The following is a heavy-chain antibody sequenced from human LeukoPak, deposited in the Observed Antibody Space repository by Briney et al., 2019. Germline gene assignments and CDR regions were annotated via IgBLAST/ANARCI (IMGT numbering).Heavy chain of an antibody. J-gene: IGHJ4*02. CDR3: ARDVVAAPGTWDY. Sequence: SETLSLTCTVSGDSISSGDYYWSWIRQPAGKGLEWIGRIYTSGSTNYNPSLKSRVTMSVDTSKNQFSLKLSSVTAADTAVYYCARDVVAAPGTWDYWGQGTLVTVSS. CDR1: GDSISSGDYY. CDR2: IYTSGST. V-gene: IGHV4-61*02. D-gene: IGHD6-13*01.